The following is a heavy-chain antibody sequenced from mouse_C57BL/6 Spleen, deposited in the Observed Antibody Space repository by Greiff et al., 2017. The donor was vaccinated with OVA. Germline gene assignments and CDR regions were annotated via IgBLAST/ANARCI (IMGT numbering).Heavy chain of an antibody. CDR2: IDPSDSET. J-gene: IGHJ2*01. CDR3: ARRLYYDYDDYFDY. CDR1: GYTFTSYW. V-gene: IGHV1-52*01. Sequence: QVQLKQPGAELVRPGSSVKLSCKASGYTFTSYWMHWVKQRPIQGLEWIGNIDPSDSETHYNQKFKDKATLTVDKSSSTAYMQLSSLTSEDSAVYYCARRLYYDYDDYFDYWGQGTTLTVSS. D-gene: IGHD2-4*01.